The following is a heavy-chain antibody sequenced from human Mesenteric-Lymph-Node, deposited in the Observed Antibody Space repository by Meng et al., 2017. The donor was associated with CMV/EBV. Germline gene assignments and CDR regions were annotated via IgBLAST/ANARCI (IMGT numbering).Heavy chain of an antibody. CDR1: GYSFTNYD. CDR2: ISAYSGNT. CDR3: ASSPLNDVIVPAAIRPYYYGMDV. J-gene: IGHJ6*02. V-gene: IGHV1-18*01. Sequence: ASVKVSCKPSGYSFTNYDINWVRQAPGQGLEWMGWISAYSGNTNLAQNYQARLIMTTDRSTSTIYMELKNLRSDDTAVYYCASSPLNDVIVPAAIRPYYYGMDVWGQGTTVTVSS. D-gene: IGHD2-2*02.